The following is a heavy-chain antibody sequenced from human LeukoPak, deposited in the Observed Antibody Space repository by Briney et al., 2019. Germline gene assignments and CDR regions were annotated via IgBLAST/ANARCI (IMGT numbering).Heavy chain of an antibody. D-gene: IGHD4-17*01. CDR3: AKDVKSDGVWDVDH. V-gene: IGHV3-23*01. Sequence: GGSLRVSCAGYGFNFRAYTMNWVRQAPGQGLQWVSGIYGSGEGQTFYADSVRGRFTISRDDSRNLVFLHMDSLRVEDTALYSCAKDVKSDGVWDVDHWGRGTLVTVSS. CDR2: IYGSGEGQT. CDR1: GFNFRAYT. J-gene: IGHJ4*02.